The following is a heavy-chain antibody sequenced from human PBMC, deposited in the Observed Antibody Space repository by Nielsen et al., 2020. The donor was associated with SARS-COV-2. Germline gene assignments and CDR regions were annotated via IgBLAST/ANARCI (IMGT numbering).Heavy chain of an antibody. V-gene: IGHV3-30*04. J-gene: IGHJ6*02. CDR3: VTGGQWLVRHPYGMEV. D-gene: IGHD6-19*01. CDR1: GFTFSSYA. Sequence: GESLKISCAASGFTFSSYAMHWVRQAPGKGLEWVAVISYDGSNKYYADSVKGRFTISRDNSKNTLYLHMNSLRAEDTAVYYCVTGGQWLVRHPYGMEVWGQGTTVTVSS. CDR2: ISYDGSNK.